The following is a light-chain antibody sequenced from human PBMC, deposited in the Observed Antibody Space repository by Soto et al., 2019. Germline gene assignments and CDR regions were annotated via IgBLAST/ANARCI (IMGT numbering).Light chain of an antibody. J-gene: IGKJ4*01. CDR3: HQFNCAPLT. CDR1: QDISSS. V-gene: IGKV1-39*01. Sequence: EIQMTQSPVALSAYGGERATISCLASQDISSSLTWYQQKPGQAPRLLIYATSTLPGGVPSRFSGSGSGTEFTLTITSLQPEDFALYFCHQFNCAPLTFGGGTNVDI. CDR2: ATS.